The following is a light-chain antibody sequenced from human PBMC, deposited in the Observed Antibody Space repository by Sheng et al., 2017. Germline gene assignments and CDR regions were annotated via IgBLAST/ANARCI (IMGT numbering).Light chain of an antibody. CDR1: KLGDKY. CDR3: QAWDSSIVV. Sequence: SYELTQPPSVSVSPGQTASITCSGDKLGDKYACWYQQKPGQSPVLVIYQDNKRPSGIPERFSGSNSGNTATLTISGTQAMDEADYYCQAWDSSIVVFGGGTNRDRP. V-gene: IGLV3-1*01. CDR2: QDN. J-gene: IGLJ2*01.